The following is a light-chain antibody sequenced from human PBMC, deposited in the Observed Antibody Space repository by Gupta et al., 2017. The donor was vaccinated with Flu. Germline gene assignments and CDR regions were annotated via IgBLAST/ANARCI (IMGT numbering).Light chain of an antibody. CDR2: EVN. J-gene: IGLJ1*01. CDR3: SSYTSDSSV. V-gene: IGLV2-14*01. CDR1: SSDVGAYRY. Sequence: QSALTQPASVSGSPGQSITISCTGTSSDVGAYRYVSWYQQHPGKAPTLILYEVNNRPSGVSDRFSGSKSGNTASLTISGLQAEDEADYYCSSYTSDSSVFGTGTTVTVL.